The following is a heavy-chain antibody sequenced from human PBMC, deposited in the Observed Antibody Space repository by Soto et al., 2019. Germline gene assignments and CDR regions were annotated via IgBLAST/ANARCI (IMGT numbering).Heavy chain of an antibody. CDR2: INAGGDGT. D-gene: IGHD1-1*01. CDR1: GFPFGNYH. V-gene: IGHV3-23*01. CDR3: AWVPRLQRAS. J-gene: IGHJ5*01. Sequence: GVSLRLSWVASGFPFGNYHMSWVRQAPGKGLERVAGINAGGDGTNYADSAKGRFTISGDKSRDTVDLQKNSLRVDDTALFYGAWVPRLQRASWGQRTRGNV.